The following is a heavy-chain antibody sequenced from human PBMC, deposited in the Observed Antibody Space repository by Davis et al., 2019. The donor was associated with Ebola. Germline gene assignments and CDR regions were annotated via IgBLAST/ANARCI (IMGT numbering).Heavy chain of an antibody. CDR1: GGSFSGYY. J-gene: IGHJ3*02. D-gene: IGHD1-14*01. Sequence: GSLRLSCAVYGGSFSGYYWSWIRQPPGKGLEWIGEINHSGSTNYSPSLKSRVTISVDTSKNQFSLKLSSVTAADTAVYYGATARKYAFDIWGQGTMVTVSS. CDR2: INHSGST. V-gene: IGHV4-34*01. CDR3: ATARKYAFDI.